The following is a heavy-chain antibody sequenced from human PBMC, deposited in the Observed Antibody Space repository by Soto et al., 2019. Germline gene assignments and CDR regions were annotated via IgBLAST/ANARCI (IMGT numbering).Heavy chain of an antibody. D-gene: IGHD6-13*01. V-gene: IGHV3-11*01. CDR2: ISSSGSTI. CDR1: GFTFSDYY. Sequence: QVQLVESGGGLVKPGGSLRLSCAASGFTFSDYYMSWIRQAPGKGLEWVSYISSSGSTIYYADSVKGRFTISRDNAKNSLYLKRTSRRAEAPPVYYCASPQMWYSSSCLAYWAQGTLVTVS. J-gene: IGHJ4*02. CDR3: ASPQMWYSSSCLAY.